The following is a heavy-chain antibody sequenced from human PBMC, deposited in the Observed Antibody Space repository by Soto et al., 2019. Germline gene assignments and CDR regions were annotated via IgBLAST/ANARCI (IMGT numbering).Heavy chain of an antibody. D-gene: IGHD2-21*02. CDR3: ARDRVVTLYGMDV. Sequence: PGGSLRLSCAASGFTFSSYWMSWVRQAPGKGLEWVANIKQDGSEKYYVDSVKGRFTISRDNAKNSLYLQMNSLRAEDTAVYYCARDRVVTLYGMDVWGQGTTVTVSS. J-gene: IGHJ6*02. CDR1: GFTFSSYW. V-gene: IGHV3-7*04. CDR2: IKQDGSEK.